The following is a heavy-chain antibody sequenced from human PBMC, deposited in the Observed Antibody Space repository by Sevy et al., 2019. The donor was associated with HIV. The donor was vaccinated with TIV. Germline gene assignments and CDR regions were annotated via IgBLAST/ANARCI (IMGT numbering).Heavy chain of an antibody. D-gene: IGHD2-21*02. V-gene: IGHV3-21*01. J-gene: IGHJ4*02. Sequence: GGPLRLSCTASGFTFSSFSMSWVRQAPGKGLGWVASINSRSTYIYHADPVKGRFTISRDNAKNSLYLQMNSLRAEDTAVYYCARDPSPGITAIQDYWGPGTLVTVSS. CDR2: INSRSTYI. CDR1: GFTFSSFS. CDR3: ARDPSPGITAIQDY.